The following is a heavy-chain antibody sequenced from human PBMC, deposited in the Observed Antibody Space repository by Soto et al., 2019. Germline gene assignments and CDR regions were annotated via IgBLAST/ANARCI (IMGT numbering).Heavy chain of an antibody. CDR2: IKQDGSEK. Sequence: GGSLRLSCVGSGFTFSTYWMTWVRQAPGKGLEWVANIKQDGSEKHYVDSVKGRFTISRDNPKNSLYLQMNSLRAEDTAVYYCASQRRDGYFGDYWGQGTLVTVSS. V-gene: IGHV3-7*01. D-gene: IGHD5-12*01. CDR1: GFTFSTYW. CDR3: ASQRRDGYFGDY. J-gene: IGHJ4*02.